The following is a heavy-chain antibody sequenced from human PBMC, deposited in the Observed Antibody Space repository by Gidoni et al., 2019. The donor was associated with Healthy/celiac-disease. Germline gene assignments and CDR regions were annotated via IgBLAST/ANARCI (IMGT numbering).Heavy chain of an antibody. D-gene: IGHD6-19*01. J-gene: IGHJ4*02. CDR1: GGSFSGYY. V-gene: IGHV4-34*01. CDR2: INHSGST. CDR3: ARRTGIRGIAVAGIKGFDY. Sequence: QVQLQQWGAGLLTPSETLSLTCAVYGGSFSGYYWSWIRQPPGKGLEWIGEINHSGSTNYNPSLKSRVTISVDTSKNQFSLKLSSVTAADTAVYYCARRTGIRGIAVAGIKGFDYWGQGTLVTVSS.